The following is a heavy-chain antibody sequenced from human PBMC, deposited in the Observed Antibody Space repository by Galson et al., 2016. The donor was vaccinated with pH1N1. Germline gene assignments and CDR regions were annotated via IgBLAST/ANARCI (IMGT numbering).Heavy chain of an antibody. V-gene: IGHV1-69*05. D-gene: IGHD1-7*01. CDR1: GGIFSGYA. J-gene: IGHJ4*01. Sequence: SVKVFCKASGGIFSGYALSWVRQAPGQGLEWMGRIIHIFRTTKYAQKFQGRVTITMDESTGTAYMELTSLKSEDTALYYCVRGQGGNYKRYYFDQWGQGTLVTVSS. CDR2: IIHIFRTT. CDR3: VRGQGGNYKRYYFDQ.